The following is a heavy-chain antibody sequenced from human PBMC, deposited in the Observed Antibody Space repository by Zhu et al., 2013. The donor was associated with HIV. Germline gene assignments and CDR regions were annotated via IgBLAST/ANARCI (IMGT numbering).Heavy chain of an antibody. Sequence: QVQLVQSGAEVKKPGASVKVSCKASRYTFTGYYMHWVRQAPGQGLEWMGGIIPIFGTANYAQKFQGRVTITADESTSTAYMELSSLRSEDTAVYYCANRVGSSWYFDYWAREPWSPS. CDR2: IIPIFGTA. J-gene: IGHJ4*02. CDR1: RYTFTGYY. CDR3: ANRVGSSWYFDY. V-gene: IGHV1-69*01. D-gene: IGHD6-13*01.